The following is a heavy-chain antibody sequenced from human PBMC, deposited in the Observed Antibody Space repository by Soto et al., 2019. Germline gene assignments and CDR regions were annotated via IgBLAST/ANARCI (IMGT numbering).Heavy chain of an antibody. V-gene: IGHV4-59*01. Sequence: PSETLSLTCTVSGGSISSYYWSWIRQPPGKGLEWIGYIYYNGNTNYNPYHKSRVTISVDTSKNQFSLKLSFVTAADTAVYYCARDGYYDSSGYYHWGQGTLVTVSS. CDR2: IYYNGNT. D-gene: IGHD3-22*01. CDR1: GGSISSYY. J-gene: IGHJ5*02. CDR3: ARDGYYDSSGYYH.